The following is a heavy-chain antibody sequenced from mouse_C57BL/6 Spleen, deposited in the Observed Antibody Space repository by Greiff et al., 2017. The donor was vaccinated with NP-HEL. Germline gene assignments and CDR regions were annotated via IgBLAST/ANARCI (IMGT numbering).Heavy chain of an antibody. CDR3: ARWGLGDY. Sequence: QVQLQQSGPELVKPGASVKISCKASAYAFSSSWRNWVKQRPGKGLEWIGRIYPGDGDTNYNGKFKGKATLTADKSSSTAYMQLSSLTSEDSAVYFCARWGLGDYWGQGTTLTVSS. J-gene: IGHJ2*01. CDR2: IYPGDGDT. V-gene: IGHV1-82*01. D-gene: IGHD4-1*01. CDR1: AYAFSSSW.